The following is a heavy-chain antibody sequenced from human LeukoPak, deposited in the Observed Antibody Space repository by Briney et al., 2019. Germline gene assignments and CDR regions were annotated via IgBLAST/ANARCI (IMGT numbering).Heavy chain of an antibody. CDR1: GFSFSSYA. CDR2: ISGSGGRT. Sequence: GGSLRLSCAASGFSFSSYAMSWVRQAPGKGLEWVSGISGSGGRTYYADSVKGRFTISRDDSKNTVHLQMNSLRAEDTAVYYCAKGSSSRYADAFDIWGQGTMVTVSS. CDR3: AKGSSSRYADAFDI. D-gene: IGHD6-13*01. V-gene: IGHV3-23*01. J-gene: IGHJ3*02.